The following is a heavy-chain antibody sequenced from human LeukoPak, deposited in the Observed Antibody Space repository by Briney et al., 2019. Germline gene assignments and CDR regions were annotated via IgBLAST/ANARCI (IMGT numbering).Heavy chain of an antibody. J-gene: IGHJ4*02. CDR2: IGGRDGST. V-gene: IGHV3-23*01. CDR1: GFTFSSYG. CDR3: AKAQTNVWSGYYLNY. D-gene: IGHD3-3*01. Sequence: GGSLGLSCAASGFTFSSYGMSWVRQAPGKGLEWVSAIGGRDGSTYYADSVKGRFTISRDNSKNTLYVQMNSLRAEDTAVYYCAKAQTNVWSGYYLNYWGQGTLVTVSS.